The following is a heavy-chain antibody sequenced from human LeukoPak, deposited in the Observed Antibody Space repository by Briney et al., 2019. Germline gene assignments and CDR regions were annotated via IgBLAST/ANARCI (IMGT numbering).Heavy chain of an antibody. CDR1: GFTVSSNY. J-gene: IGHJ4*02. Sequence: PGGSLRLSCAASGFTVSSNYMSWVRQAPGKGLEWVSIIYTGGSTYYSGSVQGRFTISRDNSKNTLYLQMNSLRPDDTAVYYCARERGTSGYILAYWGQGTLVTVS. CDR2: IYTGGST. V-gene: IGHV3-53*01. D-gene: IGHD3-22*01. CDR3: ARERGTSGYILAY.